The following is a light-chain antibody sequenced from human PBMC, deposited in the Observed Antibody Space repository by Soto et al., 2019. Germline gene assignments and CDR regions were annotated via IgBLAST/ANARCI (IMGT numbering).Light chain of an antibody. CDR1: QSVSNY. J-gene: IGKJ5*01. V-gene: IGKV3-11*01. CDR3: QQRSNWVT. Sequence: EIVLTQSPATLSLSPGERATLSCRASQSVSNYIAWYQQKPGQTPRLLIYDASNKATGIPARFSGSGSGTDFTLTISSLEPEDAAVYYCQQRSNWVTFGQGTRLEIK. CDR2: DAS.